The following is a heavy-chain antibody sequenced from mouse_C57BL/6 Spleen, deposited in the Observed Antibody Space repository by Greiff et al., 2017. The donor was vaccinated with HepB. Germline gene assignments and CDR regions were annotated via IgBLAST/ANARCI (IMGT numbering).Heavy chain of an antibody. D-gene: IGHD2-3*01. CDR1: GYTFTGYW. J-gene: IGHJ4*01. Sequence: ESGAELMKPGASVKLSCKATGYTFTGYWIEWVKQRPGHGLEWIGEILPGSGSTNYNEKFKGKATFTADTSSNTAYMQLSSLTTEDSAIYYCARKGESIYDGYFYAMDYWGQGTSVTVSS. CDR3: ARKGESIYDGYFYAMDY. CDR2: ILPGSGST. V-gene: IGHV1-9*01.